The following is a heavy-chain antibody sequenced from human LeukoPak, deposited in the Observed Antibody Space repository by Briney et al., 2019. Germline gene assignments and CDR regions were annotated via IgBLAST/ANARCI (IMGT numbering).Heavy chain of an antibody. CDR3: ARESDTANGPDGYYYYMDV. CDR2: IKQDGSEK. J-gene: IGHJ6*03. CDR1: GFTFSSYW. V-gene: IGHV3-7*01. D-gene: IGHD5-18*01. Sequence: HAGGSLRLSCAASGFTFSSYWMSWVRQAPGKGLEWVANIKQDGSEKYYVDSVKGRFTISRDNAKNSLYLQMNSLRAEDTAVYYCARESDTANGPDGYYYYMDVWGKGTTVTVSS.